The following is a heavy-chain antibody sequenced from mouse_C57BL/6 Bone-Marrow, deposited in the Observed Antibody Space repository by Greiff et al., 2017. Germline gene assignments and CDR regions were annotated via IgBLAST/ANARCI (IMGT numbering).Heavy chain of an antibody. J-gene: IGHJ4*01. CDR1: GYTFTSYG. Sequence: QVQLQQSGAELARPGASVKLSCKASGYTFTSYGISWVKQRTGQGLEWIGEIYPRSGNTYYNEKFKGKATLTADKSSSTAYMELRSLTAEDSAVYFCRKIDAMDYWGQGTSVTVSS. V-gene: IGHV1-81*01. CDR3: RKIDAMDY. CDR2: IYPRSGNT.